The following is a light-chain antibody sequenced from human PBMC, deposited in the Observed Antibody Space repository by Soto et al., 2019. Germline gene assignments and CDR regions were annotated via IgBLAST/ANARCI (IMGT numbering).Light chain of an antibody. CDR1: QNIRNS. CDR3: QQSYSTPSIT. J-gene: IGKJ5*01. Sequence: IQMTQAPSSLSAYVGDRVNITCRASQNIRNSLNWYQQKPGKAPKLLISSTSSLQSGVPSRFSGSGSGTDFTLTISSLQPEDFASYYCQQSYSTPSITFGQGTRLEI. V-gene: IGKV1-39*01. CDR2: STS.